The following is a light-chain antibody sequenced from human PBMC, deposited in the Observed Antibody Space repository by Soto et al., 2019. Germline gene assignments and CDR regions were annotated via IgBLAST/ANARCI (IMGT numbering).Light chain of an antibody. J-gene: IGLJ2*01. CDR2: YDD. Sequence: SYELTQPPSVSVAPGQTASVTCGGDNIGTKSVHWYQQRPGQAPVLVIYYDDDRPSGIPERFSGSTSGNTATLTISRVEAGDEADYYCPVWDSSGDHAVFGGGTQLTVL. CDR3: PVWDSSGDHAV. CDR1: NIGTKS. V-gene: IGLV3-21*01.